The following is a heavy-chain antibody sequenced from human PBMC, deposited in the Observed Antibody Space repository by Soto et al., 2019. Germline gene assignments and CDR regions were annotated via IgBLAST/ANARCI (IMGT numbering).Heavy chain of an antibody. CDR1: GGSISSSSYY. CDR2: IYYSGST. D-gene: IGHD4-4*01. CDR3: ARHRSNYPYYYYYYMDV. Sequence: TSETLSLTCTVSGGSISSSSYYWGWIRQPPGKGLEWIGSIYYSGSTYYNPSLKSRVTISVDTSKNQFSLKLSSVTAADTAVYYCARHRSNYPYYYYYYMDVWGKGTKVTVSS. V-gene: IGHV4-39*01. J-gene: IGHJ6*03.